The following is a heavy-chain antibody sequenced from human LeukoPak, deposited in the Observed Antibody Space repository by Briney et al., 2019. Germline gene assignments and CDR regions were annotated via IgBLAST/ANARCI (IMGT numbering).Heavy chain of an antibody. J-gene: IGHJ4*02. V-gene: IGHV3-23*01. CDR2: ISGSGTST. Sequence: GGSLRLSCAASGFTFSRYAMSWVRQAPGKGLEWVSAISGSGTSTYYADSVKGRLTISRDNSKNTLYLQMNSLRAEDTALYYCASGGIYYGAAFDFWGQGSLVTVSS. CDR3: ASGGIYYGAAFDF. D-gene: IGHD1-26*01. CDR1: GFTFSRYA.